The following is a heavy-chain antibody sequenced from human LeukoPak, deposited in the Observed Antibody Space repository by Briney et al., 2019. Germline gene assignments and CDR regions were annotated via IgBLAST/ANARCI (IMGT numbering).Heavy chain of an antibody. CDR2: ISSSSTTI. D-gene: IGHD1-7*01. CDR3: ARNRFPITGTTNNYYYMDV. CDR1: GFIFSSYS. Sequence: GGSLMLSCATSGFIFSSYSMTWVRQAPGKGLEWLSYISSSSTTIYYADSVKGRFTISRDNAKNSLYLQMNSLKAEDTAVYYCARNRFPITGTTNNYYYMDVWGKGTTVTVSS. J-gene: IGHJ6*03. V-gene: IGHV3-48*04.